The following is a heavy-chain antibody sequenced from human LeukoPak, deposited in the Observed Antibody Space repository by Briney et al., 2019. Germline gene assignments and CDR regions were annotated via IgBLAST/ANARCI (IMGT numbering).Heavy chain of an antibody. D-gene: IGHD3-3*01. V-gene: IGHV3-9*01. Sequence: HPGGSLRLSCAASGFTLDDYAMHWVRQAPGKGLEWDSGISWNSGSIGDADSVKGRFTISRDNAKNSLYLQMNSLRAEDTALYYCAKENDYTILAEPPGPPFLRPATWGQGTLVTVSS. J-gene: IGHJ5*02. CDR2: ISWNSGSI. CDR1: GFTLDDYA. CDR3: AKENDYTILAEPPGPPFLRPAT.